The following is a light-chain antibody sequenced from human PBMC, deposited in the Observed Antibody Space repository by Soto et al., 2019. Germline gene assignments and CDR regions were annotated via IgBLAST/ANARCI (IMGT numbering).Light chain of an antibody. CDR1: RSVNSDY. J-gene: IGKJ1*01. Sequence: EIVLTQSPGTLSLSPGERATLSCRASRSVNSDYVAWYQQKPGQAPRLLIYHASSRASGIPDRFSGGGSGTDFTLTISRLEPEDFAVYYCQQYGESPATFGQGTKVDIK. CDR3: QQYGESPAT. CDR2: HAS. V-gene: IGKV3-20*01.